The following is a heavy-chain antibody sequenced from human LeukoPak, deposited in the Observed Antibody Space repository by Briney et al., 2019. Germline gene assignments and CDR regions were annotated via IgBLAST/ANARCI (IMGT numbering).Heavy chain of an antibody. D-gene: IGHD3-22*01. J-gene: IGHJ4*02. V-gene: IGHV4-39*01. CDR1: GGSISSSSYY. Sequence: SETLSLTCTVSGGSISSSSYYWGWIRQPPGKGLEWIGSIYYSGSTYYNPSLKSRVTISVDTSKNQFSLKLSSVTAADTAVYYCARQVLYYDSSGHLAYFDYWGQGTLVTVSS. CDR2: IYYSGST. CDR3: ARQVLYYDSSGHLAYFDY.